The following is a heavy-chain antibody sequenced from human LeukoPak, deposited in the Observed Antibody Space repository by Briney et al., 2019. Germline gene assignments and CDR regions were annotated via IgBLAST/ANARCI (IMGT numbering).Heavy chain of an antibody. CDR3: ARDLSMKRYYYGSGSPRLGY. D-gene: IGHD3-10*01. J-gene: IGHJ4*02. CDR1: GYTFPSYG. Sequence: KVSCKASGYTFPSYGISWVRQAPGPGLEWMGWISAYNGKKNYAQKLQGRDTMTTDTSTSTAYMALRSLRSDDTAVYCCARDLSMKRYYYGSGSPRLGYWGQGTLVTVSS. CDR2: ISAYNGKK. V-gene: IGHV1-18*01.